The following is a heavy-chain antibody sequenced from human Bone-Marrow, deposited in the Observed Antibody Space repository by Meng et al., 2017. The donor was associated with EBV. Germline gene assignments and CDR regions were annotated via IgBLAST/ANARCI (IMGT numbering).Heavy chain of an antibody. CDR3: ARVRYSSSWYVIDP. CDR2: INPNSGGT. J-gene: IGHJ5*02. Sequence: VQVGAEVKKPGASVKVACKASGYTLTGYYMHWVRQAPGQGLEWMGRINPNSGGTNYAQKFQGRVTMTRDTSISTAYMELSRLRSDDTAVYYCARVRYSSSWYVIDPWGQGTLVTVSS. D-gene: IGHD6-13*01. CDR1: GYTLTGYY. V-gene: IGHV1-2*06.